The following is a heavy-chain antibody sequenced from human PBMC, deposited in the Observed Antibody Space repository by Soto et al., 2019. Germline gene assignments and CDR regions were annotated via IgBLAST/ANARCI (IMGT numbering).Heavy chain of an antibody. CDR2: ISYDGSNK. J-gene: IGHJ6*02. D-gene: IGHD3-10*01. CDR1: GFTFSSYG. Sequence: QVQLVESGGGVVQPGRSLRLSCAASGFTFSSYGMHWVRQAPGKGLEWVAVISYDGSNKYYADSVKGRFTISRDNSKNPLYLQVNGLRAEDRAVYYCAKVLDPCGSGRQQYGMDVWGQGSTVTVSS. CDR3: AKVLDPCGSGRQQYGMDV. V-gene: IGHV3-30*18.